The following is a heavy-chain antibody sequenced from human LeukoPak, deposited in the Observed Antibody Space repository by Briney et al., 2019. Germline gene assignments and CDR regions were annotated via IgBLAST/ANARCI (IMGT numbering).Heavy chain of an antibody. CDR2: INSDESRT. CDR3: ARSLGTGYGMDV. J-gene: IGHJ6*02. V-gene: IGHV3-74*01. CDR1: GFTFSSSW. Sequence: GRSLRLSCAASGFTFSSSWMHWVRQTPGKGLVWVSRINSDESRTTYADSVKGRFTISRDNAKNTLYLQMNSLRAEDTGVYYCARSLGTGYGMDVWGQGTTVTVSS. D-gene: IGHD1-14*01.